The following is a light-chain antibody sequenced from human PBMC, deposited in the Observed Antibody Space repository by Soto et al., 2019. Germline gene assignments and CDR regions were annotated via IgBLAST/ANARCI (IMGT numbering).Light chain of an antibody. Sequence: EIVLTQSPGTLSLSPGERATLSCRASQSVRDRYLAWYQQKPGQAPSLLIYDTSTRATGVPDRVSGSGSGRGCALTISRVEPEDCASYFCQQYGSSPGTCGQGTKGEI. CDR3: QQYGSSPGT. CDR2: DTS. J-gene: IGKJ1*01. V-gene: IGKV3-20*01. CDR1: QSVRDRY.